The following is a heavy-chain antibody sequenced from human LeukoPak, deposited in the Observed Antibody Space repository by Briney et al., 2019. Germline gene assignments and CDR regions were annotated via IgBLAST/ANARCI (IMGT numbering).Heavy chain of an antibody. V-gene: IGHV3-23*01. J-gene: IGHJ4*02. CDR3: AKKSVGTTTGGPFDY. Sequence: GGSLRLSXAASGFTFSSYAMSWVRQAPGKGLEWVSAISGSGGSTYYADSVKGRFTISRDNSKNTLYLQMNSLKAEDTALYYCAKKSVGTTTGGPFDYWGQGTLVIVSS. CDR1: GFTFSSYA. CDR2: ISGSGGST. D-gene: IGHD1-26*01.